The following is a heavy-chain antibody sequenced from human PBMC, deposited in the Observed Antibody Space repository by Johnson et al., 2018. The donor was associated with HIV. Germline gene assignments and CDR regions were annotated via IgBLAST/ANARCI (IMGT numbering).Heavy chain of an antibody. D-gene: IGHD1-26*01. CDR3: AKESKWESRTPHDFDI. V-gene: IGHV3-30*19. CDR2: ISYDGSDK. Sequence: QVQLVESGGGVVQPGGSLRLSCAASGFTFTSYGMHWVRQAPGKGLEWVAVISYDGSDKYYADSVTGRFTISRDNSKNTLYLQMKSLGAEDTAVYYCAKESKWESRTPHDFDIWGQGTMVTVSS. J-gene: IGHJ3*02. CDR1: GFTFTSYG.